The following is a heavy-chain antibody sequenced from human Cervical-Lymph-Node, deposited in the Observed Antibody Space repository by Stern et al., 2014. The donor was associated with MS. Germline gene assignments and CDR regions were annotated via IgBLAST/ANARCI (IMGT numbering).Heavy chain of an antibody. D-gene: IGHD4-11*01. CDR1: GYNFIDHA. V-gene: IGHV1-3*01. Sequence: VQLVVSGAAVKKPGASMTISCKTSGYNFIDHAIHLVRLAPGQRLEWMGWINGGPGTTKYSQKFQGRVSFTRDKAASAAYMDLRSLSPDDTAVYYCARQPDYSDFLDFWGQGTLVTVSS. CDR3: ARQPDYSDFLDF. CDR2: INGGPGTT. J-gene: IGHJ4*02.